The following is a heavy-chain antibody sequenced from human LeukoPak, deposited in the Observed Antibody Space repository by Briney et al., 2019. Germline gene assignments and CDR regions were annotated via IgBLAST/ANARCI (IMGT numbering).Heavy chain of an antibody. CDR1: GLTFSVYS. D-gene: IGHD3-22*01. Sequence: GGSLRLSCAVFGLTFSVYSMNWVRQAPGKGLEWISYINSSSSGVYYADSVKGRSTISRDNAKNTLYLQMNSLRSEDTAVYYCARDHYFDTSGYSRSQDYWGQGTLVTVSP. CDR3: ARDHYFDTSGYSRSQDY. V-gene: IGHV3-48*01. J-gene: IGHJ4*02. CDR2: INSSSSGV.